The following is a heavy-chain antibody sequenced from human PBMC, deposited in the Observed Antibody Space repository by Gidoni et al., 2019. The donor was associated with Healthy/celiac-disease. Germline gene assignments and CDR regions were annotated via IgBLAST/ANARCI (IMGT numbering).Heavy chain of an antibody. Sequence: QVTLRESGPALVKPTQTLTLTCTFSGFSLSTSGMCVSWIRQPPGKALEWLALIDWDDDKYYSTSLKTRLTISKDTSKNQVVLTMTNMDPVDTATYYCARIRVVVAATGYYYYYGMDVWGQGTTVTVSS. V-gene: IGHV2-70*01. J-gene: IGHJ6*02. CDR1: GFSLSTSGMC. CDR2: IDWDDDK. D-gene: IGHD2-15*01. CDR3: ARIRVVVAATGYYYYYGMDV.